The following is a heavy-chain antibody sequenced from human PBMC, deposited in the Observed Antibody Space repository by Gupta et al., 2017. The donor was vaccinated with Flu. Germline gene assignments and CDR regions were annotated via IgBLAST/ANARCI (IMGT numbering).Heavy chain of an antibody. D-gene: IGHD1-1*01. CDR2: IYHSGST. CDR3: ARWPGTASGHNWYFDP. CDR1: CYSISSSHW. Sequence: QAQLQESRPGLVKPADTLCLTCGVSCYSISSSHWWGWIRQPPGKGLECIGYIYHSGSTYYNPSLKSRVTMSVDTSKNHFSLKLSSVTAVDTAVYYCARWPGTASGHNWYFDPWGRGTLVTVSS. V-gene: IGHV4-28*01. J-gene: IGHJ2*01.